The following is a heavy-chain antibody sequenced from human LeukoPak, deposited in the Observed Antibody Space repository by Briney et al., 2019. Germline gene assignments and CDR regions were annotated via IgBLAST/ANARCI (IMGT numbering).Heavy chain of an antibody. CDR1: GYTFTSYG. J-gene: IGHJ5*02. Sequence: EASVKVSCKASGYTFTSYGISWVRQAPGQGLEWMGWISAYNGNTNYAQKLQGRVTMTTDTSTSTAYVELRSLRSDDTAVYYCARPLSGSYDWFDPWGQGTLVTVSS. CDR2: ISAYNGNT. V-gene: IGHV1-18*01. D-gene: IGHD1-26*01. CDR3: ARPLSGSYDWFDP.